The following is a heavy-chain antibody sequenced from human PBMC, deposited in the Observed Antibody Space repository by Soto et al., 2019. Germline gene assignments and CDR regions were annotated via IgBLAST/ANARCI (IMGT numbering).Heavy chain of an antibody. J-gene: IGHJ4*02. V-gene: IGHV3-48*03. CDR2: ISSSGRTI. CDR1: GFTFSNYE. CDR3: ARDSYLRRPQYYFDY. D-gene: IGHD4-4*01. Sequence: GGSLRLSCAASGFTFSNYEMNWVRQAPGKGLEWVPYISSSGRTIYYADSVKGRFTISRDNAKNSLYLQMNSLRAEDTAAYYCARDSYLRRPQYYFDYWGQGTLVTVSS.